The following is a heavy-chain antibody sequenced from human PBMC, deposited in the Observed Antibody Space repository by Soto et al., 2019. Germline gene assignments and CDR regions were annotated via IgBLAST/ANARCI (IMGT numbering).Heavy chain of an antibody. CDR2: IYYSGST. CDR1: GGSISSYY. Sequence: SETLSLTCTVSGGSISSYYWSWIRQPPGKGLEWIGYIYYSGSTNYNPSLKSRVTISVDTSKNQFSLKLSSVTAADTAVYYCARGDGYNPPYYFDYWGQGTLVTVSS. D-gene: IGHD5-12*01. J-gene: IGHJ4*02. V-gene: IGHV4-59*01. CDR3: ARGDGYNPPYYFDY.